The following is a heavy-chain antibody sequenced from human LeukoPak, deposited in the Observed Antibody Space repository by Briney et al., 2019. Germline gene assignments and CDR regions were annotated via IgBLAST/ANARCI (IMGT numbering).Heavy chain of an antibody. V-gene: IGHV3-11*03. Sequence: GGSLRLSCAASGFTFSGYYMNWIRQTPGKGLEWVACISGSSSHTDYADSVKGRFTISRDNTKNSLYLQMNSLRAEDTAVYYCASSRSWTGVFDFWGQGTLVTVSS. J-gene: IGHJ4*02. CDR3: ASSRSWTGVFDF. D-gene: IGHD6-13*01. CDR1: GFTFSGYY. CDR2: ISGSSSHT.